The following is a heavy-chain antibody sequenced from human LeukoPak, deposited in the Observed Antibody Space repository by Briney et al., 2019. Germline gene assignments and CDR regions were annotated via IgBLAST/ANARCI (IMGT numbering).Heavy chain of an antibody. CDR2: INHSGST. Sequence: PSGTLSLTCAVYGGSFSGYYWSWIRQPPGKGLEWIGEINHSGSTNYNPSLKSRVTISVDTSKNQFPLKLSSVTAADTAVYYCARGLAFDYWGQGTLVTVSS. J-gene: IGHJ4*02. CDR1: GGSFSGYY. CDR3: ARGLAFDY. V-gene: IGHV4-34*01.